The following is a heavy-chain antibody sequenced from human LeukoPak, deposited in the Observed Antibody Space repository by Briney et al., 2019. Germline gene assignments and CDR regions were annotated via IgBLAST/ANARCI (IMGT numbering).Heavy chain of an antibody. CDR2: IYSGGST. CDR1: GFTVSSNY. CDR3: ARAPFGDYGMDV. J-gene: IGHJ6*02. D-gene: IGHD3-10*01. Sequence: PGGPLRVSCAASGFTVSSNYMSWVRQGPGKGLEWVSVIYSGGSTYYADSVKGRFTISRDNSKNTLYLKMSSLRAEDTAVYYCARAPFGDYGMDVWGQGTTVTVSS. V-gene: IGHV3-66*01.